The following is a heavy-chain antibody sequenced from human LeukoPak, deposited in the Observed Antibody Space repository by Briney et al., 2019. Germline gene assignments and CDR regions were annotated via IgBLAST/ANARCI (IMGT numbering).Heavy chain of an antibody. V-gene: IGHV5-51*01. D-gene: IGHD3-10*01. J-gene: IGHJ5*02. CDR1: GYSFTSYW. CDR3: ARLTMVRGVTNWFDP. Sequence: GESLEISCKGSGYSFTSYWIGWVRQMPGKGLEWMGVIYPGDSDTRYSPSFQGQVTISADKSISTAYLQWSSLKASDTAMYYCARLTMVRGVTNWFDPWGQGTLVTVSS. CDR2: IYPGDSDT.